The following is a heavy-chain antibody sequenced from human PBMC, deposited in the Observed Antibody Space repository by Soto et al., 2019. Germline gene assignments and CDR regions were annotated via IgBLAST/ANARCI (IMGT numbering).Heavy chain of an antibody. CDR2: FYYSGGT. Sequence: QVQLQASGPGLVKPAETLSLTCTVSGGSISSYYLSWVRQPPGKGLEWIGYFYYSGGTNYNPSLRSRVTISVDTSKNQFALKLTSVTAADTAMYYCARHERASGCFDYWGQGTLVTVSS. V-gene: IGHV4-59*08. D-gene: IGHD6-19*01. CDR3: ARHERASGCFDY. CDR1: GGSISSYY. J-gene: IGHJ4*02.